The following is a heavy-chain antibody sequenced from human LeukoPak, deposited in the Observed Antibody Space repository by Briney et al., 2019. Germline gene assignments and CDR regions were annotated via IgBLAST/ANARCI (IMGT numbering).Heavy chain of an antibody. V-gene: IGHV1-2*02. CDR3: ARRGFGELLDYYFDY. CDR2: INPNSGGT. CDR1: GYTFIGNY. Sequence: ASVRVSCKASGYTFIGNYMHWVRQAPGQGLEWMGWINPNSGGTNYAQKFQGRVTMTGDTSISTAYMELSRLRSDDTAVHYCARRGFGELLDYYFDYWGQGTLVTVSS. D-gene: IGHD3-10*01. J-gene: IGHJ4*02.